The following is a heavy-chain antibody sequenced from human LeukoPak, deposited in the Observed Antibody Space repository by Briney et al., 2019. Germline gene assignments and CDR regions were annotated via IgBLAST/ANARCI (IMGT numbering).Heavy chain of an antibody. V-gene: IGHV3-7*05. D-gene: IGHD1-26*01. J-gene: IGHJ6*02. CDR1: AFTFRSFW. CDR2: IKQGGSEK. CDR3: ARDYLRVGVYYYAMDV. Sequence: GGSLRLSCAASAFTFRSFWMSWVRQAPGKGLEWVANIKQGGSEKYYVDSVKGRFTISRDNAKNSLFLQMNSLRAEDTAVYYCARDYLRVGVYYYAMDVWGQGTTVTVSS.